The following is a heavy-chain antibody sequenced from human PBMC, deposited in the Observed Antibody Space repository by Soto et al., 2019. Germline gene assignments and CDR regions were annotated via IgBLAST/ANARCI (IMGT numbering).Heavy chain of an antibody. Sequence: EVQLVESGGGLVKPGGSLRLSCAASGFTFSSYSMNWVRQAPGKGLEWVSSISSSSSYIYYADSVKGRFTISRDNAKNSLSLQMNSLRAEDTAVYYCARERIAAASDYWGQGTLVTVSS. CDR3: ARERIAAASDY. D-gene: IGHD6-13*01. CDR1: GFTFSSYS. V-gene: IGHV3-21*01. J-gene: IGHJ4*02. CDR2: ISSSSSYI.